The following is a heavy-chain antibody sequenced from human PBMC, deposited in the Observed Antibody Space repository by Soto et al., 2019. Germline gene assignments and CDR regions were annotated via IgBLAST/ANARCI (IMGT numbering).Heavy chain of an antibody. Sequence: ASVKLSCKASGYTFIRYAMHCVRQAPGQGLEWMGWINAGNGNTKSPQKFQGRVTITRDTSANTAYMEPSSLRSEETAVYYCARDGAVARNDDSERWGKGNMVTIS. V-gene: IGHV1-3*01. CDR1: GYTFIRYA. D-gene: IGHD1-1*01. CDR2: INAGNGNT. CDR3: ARDGAVARNDDSER. J-gene: IGHJ4*02.